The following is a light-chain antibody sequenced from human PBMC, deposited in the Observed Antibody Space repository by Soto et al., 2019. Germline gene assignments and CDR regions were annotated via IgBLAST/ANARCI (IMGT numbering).Light chain of an antibody. CDR3: CSYAGSYTFNYV. CDR1: SSDVGGYNY. Sequence: QSALTQPRSVSGSPGQSVTISCTGTSSDVGGYNYVSWYQQHPGKAPKLMIYDVSKRPSGVTDRFSGSKSGNTASLTISGLQAEDEGDYYCCSYAGSYTFNYVFGTGTKLTVL. CDR2: DVS. V-gene: IGLV2-11*01. J-gene: IGLJ1*01.